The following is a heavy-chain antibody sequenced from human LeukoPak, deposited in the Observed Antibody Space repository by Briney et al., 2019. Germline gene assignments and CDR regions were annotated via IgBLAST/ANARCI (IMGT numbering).Heavy chain of an antibody. CDR1: GLTFRSYW. CDR3: ARDYDRYYMDV. V-gene: IGHV3-74*01. CDR2: INTEGTST. J-gene: IGHJ6*03. Sequence: GGSLRLSCAASGLTFRSYWMHWVRQAPGKGLVWFSRINTEGTSTTYADFVKGRFTISRDNAKNTLYLQMNSLRAEDTAVYYCARDYDRYYMDVWGKGTTVTVSS. D-gene: IGHD3-3*01.